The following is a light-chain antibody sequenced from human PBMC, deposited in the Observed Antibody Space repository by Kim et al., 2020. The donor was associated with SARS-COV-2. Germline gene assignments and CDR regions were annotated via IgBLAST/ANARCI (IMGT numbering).Light chain of an antibody. CDR2: GAS. V-gene: IGKV3-15*01. J-gene: IGKJ2*01. Sequence: EIVMTQSPDTLSLSPGERATLSCRASQTVASNLAWYQQKPGQAPRLLIYGASTRAPGIPARFSGSGAGTEFTLSISSLQSEDFAVYYCQQYNNWPYTFGQGTKLEIK. CDR3: QQYNNWPYT. CDR1: QTVASN.